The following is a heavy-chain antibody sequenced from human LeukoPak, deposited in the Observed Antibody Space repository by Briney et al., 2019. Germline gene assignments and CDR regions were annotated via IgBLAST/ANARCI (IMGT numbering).Heavy chain of an antibody. CDR1: GFTFSSYT. CDR2: ISSSSSYI. V-gene: IGHV3-21*01. J-gene: IGHJ4*02. D-gene: IGHD3-3*01. CDR3: ARGRSQFLEWSPLDY. Sequence: RGSLRLSCAASGFTFSSYTMNWVRQAPGKGLEWVSSISSSSSYIYYADSVKGRFTISRDNAKNSLYLQMNSLRAEDTAVYYCARGRSQFLEWSPLDYWGQGTLVTVSS.